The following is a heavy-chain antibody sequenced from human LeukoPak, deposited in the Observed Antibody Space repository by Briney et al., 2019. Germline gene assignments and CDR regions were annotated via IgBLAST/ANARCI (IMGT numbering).Heavy chain of an antibody. J-gene: IGHJ4*02. D-gene: IGHD3-10*01. CDR3: ARATDYGSGGQPTQYYFDY. Sequence: PSQTLSLTCAVSGGSISSGGYSWSWIRQPPGKGLEWIGYIYHSGSTYYNPSLKSRVTISVDRSKNQFSLKLSSVTAADTAVYYCARATDYGSGGQPTQYYFDYWGQGTLVTVSS. CDR1: GGSISSGGYS. V-gene: IGHV4-30-2*01. CDR2: IYHSGST.